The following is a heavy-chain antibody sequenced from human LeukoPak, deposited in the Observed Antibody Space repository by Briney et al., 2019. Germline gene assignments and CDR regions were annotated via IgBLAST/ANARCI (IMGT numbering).Heavy chain of an antibody. CDR2: IKSKTDGGTT. Sequence: GGSLRLSCAASGFTFSNAWLNWVRQAPGKALEWVGHIKSKTDGGTTDYAAPVKGRFTISRGDSKNTLFLQMNSLKTEDTAVYYCTLPWGSGSYYDYWGQGTLVTVSS. V-gene: IGHV3-15*01. J-gene: IGHJ4*02. CDR1: GFTFSNAW. CDR3: TLPWGSGSYYDY. D-gene: IGHD3-10*01.